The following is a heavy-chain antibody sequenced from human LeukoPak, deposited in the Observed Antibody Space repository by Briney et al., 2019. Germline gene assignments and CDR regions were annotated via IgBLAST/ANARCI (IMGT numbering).Heavy chain of an antibody. J-gene: IGHJ5*02. V-gene: IGHV1-2*02. CDR2: INPNSGRT. CDR1: GYTFTGYY. CDR3: ARTREYSSSWYFPPFDP. D-gene: IGHD6-13*01. Sequence: ASVKVSCKASGYTFTGYYMNWVRQAPGQGLEWMGWINPNSGRTNYAQNFQGRVTMTRDPSISTAYMELNSLTSNDTAVYYCARTREYSSSWYFPPFDPWGQGTLVAVSS.